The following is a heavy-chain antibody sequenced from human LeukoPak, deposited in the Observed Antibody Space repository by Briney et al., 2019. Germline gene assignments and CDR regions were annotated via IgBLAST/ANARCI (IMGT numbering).Heavy chain of an antibody. CDR2: TTPNSGDT. Sequence: ASVTVSCTASAFTFTFYYIHWVRHAPGQGLEWMGWTTPNSGDTNNAQKFQGRVTMTRGTSINKAYMELSRLSSGDTAVYYCARGDTCLVNFYYFGMDVWGQGTTVTVSS. J-gene: IGHJ6*02. V-gene: IGHV1-2*02. CDR3: ARGDTCLVNFYYFGMDV. D-gene: IGHD5-18*01. CDR1: AFTFTFYY.